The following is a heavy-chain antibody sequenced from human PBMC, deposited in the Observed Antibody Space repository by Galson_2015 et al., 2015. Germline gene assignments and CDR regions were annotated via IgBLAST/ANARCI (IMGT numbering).Heavy chain of an antibody. CDR2: IWYDGSNK. D-gene: IGHD6-19*01. V-gene: IGHV3-33*01. CDR3: ARDGQSSGWYGYYYYYGMDV. J-gene: IGHJ6*02. Sequence: SLRLSCAASGFTFSSYGMRWVRQAPGKGLEWVAVIWYDGSNKYYADSVKGRFTISRDNSKNTLYLQMNSLRAEDTAVYYCARDGQSSGWYGYYYYYGMDVWGQGTTVTVSS. CDR1: GFTFSSYG.